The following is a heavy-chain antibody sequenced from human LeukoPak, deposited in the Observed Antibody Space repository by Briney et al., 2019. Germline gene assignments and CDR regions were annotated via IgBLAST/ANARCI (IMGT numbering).Heavy chain of an antibody. J-gene: IGHJ6*02. D-gene: IGHD1-26*01. Sequence: GASVKVSCKASGYTFTSYYMHWVRQAPGQGLEWMGIINPSGGSTSYAQKFQGRVTMTRDTSTSTVYMELSSLRSEDTAVYYCARVSGGGATSLRYYYYGMDVWGQGTTVTVSS. V-gene: IGHV1-46*01. CDR1: GYTFTSYY. CDR3: ARVSGGGATSLRYYYYGMDV. CDR2: INPSGGST.